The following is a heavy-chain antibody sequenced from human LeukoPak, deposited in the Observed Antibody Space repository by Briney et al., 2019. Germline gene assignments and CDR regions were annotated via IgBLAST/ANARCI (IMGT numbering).Heavy chain of an antibody. CDR1: GFTFSSYA. CDR3: AKDRVVGSSWYYFCY. Sequence: PGGSLRLSCAASGFTFSSYAMSWVRQAPGKGREWVSAISGSGGSTYYKHPVKGRFTISRDNSKNTLYLQMNSLRAEDTAVYYCAKDRVVGSSWYYFCYWGKGTLVTVSS. CDR2: ISGSGGST. J-gene: IGHJ4*02. V-gene: IGHV3-23*01. D-gene: IGHD6-13*01.